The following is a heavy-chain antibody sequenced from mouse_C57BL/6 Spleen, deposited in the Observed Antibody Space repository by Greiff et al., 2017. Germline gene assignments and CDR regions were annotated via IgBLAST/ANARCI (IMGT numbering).Heavy chain of an antibody. V-gene: IGHV5-17*01. D-gene: IGHD3-1*01. CDR3: ASGPLGAMDY. CDR1: GFTFSDYG. CDR2: ISSGSSTI. J-gene: IGHJ4*01. Sequence: EVQLQESGGGLVKPGGSLKLSCAASGFTFSDYGMHWVRQAPEKGLEWVAYISSGSSTIYYADTVKGRFTISRDNAKNTLFLQMTSLRSEDTAMYYCASGPLGAMDYWGQGTSVTVSS.